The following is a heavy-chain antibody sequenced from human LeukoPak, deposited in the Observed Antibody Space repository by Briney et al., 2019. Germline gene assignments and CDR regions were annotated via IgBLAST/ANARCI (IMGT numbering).Heavy chain of an antibody. J-gene: IGHJ4*02. CDR1: GFTFGDYA. Sequence: TGGSLRLSRTASGFTFGDYAMSWFRQAPGEGLEWVGFIRSKAYGGTTEYAASVKGRFTISRDDSKSIAYLQMNSLKTADTAVYYCTRQAGVATPRDYWGQGTLVTVSS. V-gene: IGHV3-49*03. D-gene: IGHD5-12*01. CDR2: IRSKAYGGTT. CDR3: TRQAGVATPRDY.